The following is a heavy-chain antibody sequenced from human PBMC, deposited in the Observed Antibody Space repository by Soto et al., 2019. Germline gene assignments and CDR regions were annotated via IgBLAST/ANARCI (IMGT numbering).Heavy chain of an antibody. CDR2: IYYSGTT. J-gene: IGHJ4*02. V-gene: IGHV4-59*01. CDR3: ARITRYSGYDFDS. D-gene: IGHD5-12*01. Sequence: SETLALTCTVXGGCISSYYWSWIRQPPGKGLEWIGYIYYSGTTNYNPSLKSRVTISVDTSKNQFSLKLSSVTAADTAVYYCARITRYSGYDFDSWGQGTLVTVSS. CDR1: GGCISSYY.